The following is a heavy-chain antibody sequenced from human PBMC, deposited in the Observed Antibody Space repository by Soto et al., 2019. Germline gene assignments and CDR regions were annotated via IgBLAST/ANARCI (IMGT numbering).Heavy chain of an antibody. V-gene: IGHV4-61*08. Sequence: QVQLQESGPGLVKPSETLSLTCTVSGDSVTSAGYFWSWLRQPPGRGLEWIGYIYDSGKTNYNPSRKSRLTMSVDTSKNQCSRKLSSVTAADTAMYYCARDIRGYSRALDYWGQGTLVSVSS. CDR3: ARDIRGYSRALDY. CDR1: GDSVTSAGYF. D-gene: IGHD5-18*01. CDR2: IYDSGKT. J-gene: IGHJ4*02.